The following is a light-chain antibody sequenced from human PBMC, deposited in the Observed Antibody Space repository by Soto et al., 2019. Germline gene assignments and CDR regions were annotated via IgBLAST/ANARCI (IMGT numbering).Light chain of an antibody. V-gene: IGKV1-17*03. J-gene: IGKJ1*01. CDR1: QDISNY. Sequence: DIQMTQSPSAMSASVGDRVTITRRASQDISNYLAWFQHKPGKVPERLIYAASSLQSGVPSRFSGSGSETEFTLTLSSLQPEDFATYYCLQHNTYPRTFGPGTQVESK. CDR3: LQHNTYPRT. CDR2: AAS.